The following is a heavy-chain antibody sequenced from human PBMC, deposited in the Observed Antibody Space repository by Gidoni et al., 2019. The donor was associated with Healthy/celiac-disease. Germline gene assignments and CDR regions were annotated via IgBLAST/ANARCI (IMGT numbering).Heavy chain of an antibody. CDR1: GFTFSSYG. CDR2: IWYNGSNK. Sequence: QVQLVESGGGVVQPGRSLRLSCAASGFTFSSYGMHWVRQAPGKGLEWVAVIWYNGSNKYYADSVKGRFTISRDNSKNTLYLQMNSLRAEDTAVYYCARANGNYYGMDVWGQGTTVTVSS. V-gene: IGHV3-33*01. J-gene: IGHJ6*02. CDR3: ARANGNYYGMDV.